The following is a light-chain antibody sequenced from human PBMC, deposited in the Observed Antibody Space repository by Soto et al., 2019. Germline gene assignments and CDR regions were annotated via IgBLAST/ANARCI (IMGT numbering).Light chain of an antibody. Sequence: IRMTRAPSSLSASLVDRVTMRLRASQGIRNDLGWYQQKPGKAPKLLIFAASSLQTGVPSRFSGSGSGTDFTLTISNLQPEDFATYYCLQDYNYPRTFGQGTKVDI. CDR3: LQDYNYPRT. CDR2: AAS. V-gene: IGKV1-6*01. J-gene: IGKJ1*01. CDR1: QGIRND.